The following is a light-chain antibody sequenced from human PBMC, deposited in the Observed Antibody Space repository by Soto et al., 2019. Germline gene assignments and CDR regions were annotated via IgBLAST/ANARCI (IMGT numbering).Light chain of an antibody. J-gene: IGKJ1*01. CDR3: QQYGSSPGT. CDR1: QSVSSSY. CDR2: GAS. Sequence: EIVLTQSTGTLSLSPGERATLSCRASQSVSSSYLAWYQQKPGQAPRLLIYGASSRATGIPDRFSGSGSGTDFTLTISRLEPEDFAVYYCQQYGSSPGTFGQGTNVDTK. V-gene: IGKV3-20*01.